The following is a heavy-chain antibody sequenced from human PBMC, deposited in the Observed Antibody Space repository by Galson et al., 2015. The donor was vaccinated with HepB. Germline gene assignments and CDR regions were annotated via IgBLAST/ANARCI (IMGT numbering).Heavy chain of an antibody. V-gene: IGHV6-1*01. J-gene: IGHJ5*02. D-gene: IGHD1-1*01. CDR2: TYYRSKWFI. Sequence: CAISGDSASSNIAAWNWIRQSPSRGLEWLGRTYYRSKWFIDYAVSVKSRISINPDTSKNQFSLRLNSMAPEDTAVYFCARDLATGTVNYFDTWGQGTLVTVSS. CDR3: ARDLATGTVNYFDT. CDR1: GDSASSNIAA.